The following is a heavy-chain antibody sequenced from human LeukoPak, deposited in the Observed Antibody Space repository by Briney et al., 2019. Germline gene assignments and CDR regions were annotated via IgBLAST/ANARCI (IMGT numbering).Heavy chain of an antibody. J-gene: IGHJ4*02. V-gene: IGHV4-38-2*02. CDR2: IYHNGNT. CDR3: ARERAYYFDY. CDR1: GYSISSGYY. Sequence: PSETLSLTCAVSGYSISSGYYWGWIRQPPRKGLEWIGSIYHNGNTYYNPSLKSRVTISVDTSKNQFSLKLSSVTAADTAVYYCARERAYYFDYWGQGTLVTVSS.